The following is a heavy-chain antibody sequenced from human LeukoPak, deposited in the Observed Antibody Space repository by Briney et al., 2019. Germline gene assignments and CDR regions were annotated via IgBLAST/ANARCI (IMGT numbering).Heavy chain of an antibody. J-gene: IGHJ6*03. CDR3: ARGREQLWPRSDYYMDV. Sequence: SGGSLRLSCAASGFTFSSYEMNWVRQAPGKGLEWVANIKQDGSEKYYVDSVKGRFTISRDNAKNSLYLQMNSLRAEDTALYYCARGREQLWPRSDYYMDVWGKGTTVTVSS. D-gene: IGHD5-18*01. CDR2: IKQDGSEK. CDR1: GFTFSSYE. V-gene: IGHV3-7*03.